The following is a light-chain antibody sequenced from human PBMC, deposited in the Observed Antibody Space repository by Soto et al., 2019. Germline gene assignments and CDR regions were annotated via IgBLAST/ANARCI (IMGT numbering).Light chain of an antibody. CDR2: ATS. CDR1: QDIRTE. V-gene: IGKV1-6*01. CDR3: LQYYSYPLT. Sequence: AIQMTQSPSSLSASVGDRVTITCRASQDIRTELGWYQQKPGNAPKLLIYATSILQSGVPSRFSGIGSGTDFTLTISSLQPEDFATYYCLQYYSYPLTFGQGTKVEIK. J-gene: IGKJ1*01.